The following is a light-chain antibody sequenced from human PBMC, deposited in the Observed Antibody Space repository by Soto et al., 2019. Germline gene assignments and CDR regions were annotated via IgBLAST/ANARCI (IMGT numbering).Light chain of an antibody. CDR1: QSVSNNY. CDR2: GAS. CDR3: QKYDNVPLT. V-gene: IGKV3-20*01. J-gene: IGKJ4*01. Sequence: EIVLTQSPGTLSLSPGERATLSCRASQSVSNNYLAWYQQKPGQAPRLLIYGASNRATGIPDRFSGSGSGTDFTLTISRLEPEDIATYYCQKYDNVPLTCGGGTTGDIK.